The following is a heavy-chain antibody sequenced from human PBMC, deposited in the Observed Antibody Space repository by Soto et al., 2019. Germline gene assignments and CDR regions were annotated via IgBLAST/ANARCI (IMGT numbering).Heavy chain of an antibody. Sequence: LGESLKISCKGSGYSFTNYWIGWVRQMPGKGLEWMGIIYPDDSDTRYSPSFQGQVAISADKSISTAYLQWSSLKASDTAMYYCARRSDGYTYLWGQGTLVTVSS. CDR1: GYSFTNYW. CDR3: ARRSDGYTYL. CDR2: IYPDDSDT. J-gene: IGHJ5*02. D-gene: IGHD2-2*02. V-gene: IGHV5-51*01.